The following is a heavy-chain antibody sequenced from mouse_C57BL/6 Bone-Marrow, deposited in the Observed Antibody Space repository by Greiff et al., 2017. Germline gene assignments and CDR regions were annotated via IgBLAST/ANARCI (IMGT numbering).Heavy chain of an antibody. Sequence: EVKLVESGGGLVQPGGSLKLSCAASGFTFSDYYMYWVRQTPEKRLEWVAYISNGGGSTYYPATVKGRFTISRDNAKNTLYLQMSRLKSEDTAMYYCARPYSTVAPHYYAMDYWGQGTSVTVSS. CDR3: ARPYSTVAPHYYAMDY. CDR2: ISNGGGST. CDR1: GFTFSDYY. J-gene: IGHJ4*01. V-gene: IGHV5-12*01. D-gene: IGHD1-1*01.